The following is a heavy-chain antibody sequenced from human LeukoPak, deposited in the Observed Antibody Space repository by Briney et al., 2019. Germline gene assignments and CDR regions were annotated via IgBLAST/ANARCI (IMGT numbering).Heavy chain of an antibody. V-gene: IGHV4-31*03. CDR3: AREEGDGFDV. Sequence: PSETLSLTCTVSGGSISSGGYYWSCIRQHPGKGLEWIAYIYYTRSTYYNPSLKSRLTISVDTSKNHFSLRLSSMTAADTAVYYCAREEGDGFDVWGQGTMVTVSS. CDR2: IYYTRST. CDR1: GGSISSGGYY. J-gene: IGHJ3*01.